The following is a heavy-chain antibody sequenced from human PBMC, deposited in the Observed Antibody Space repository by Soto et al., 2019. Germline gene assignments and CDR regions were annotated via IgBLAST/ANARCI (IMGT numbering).Heavy chain of an antibody. CDR3: ARDGYYSDSSGYSIFDY. Sequence: QVQLVQSGAEVKKPGASVKVSCKDSGYTFTSYDINWVRQATGQGVEWMGWMNPNSGNTDYAQKFQGRVPMTRTTSISTAYMELSSLRSEDTAVYYCARDGYYSDSSGYSIFDYWGQGTLVTVSS. D-gene: IGHD3-22*01. J-gene: IGHJ4*02. CDR2: MNPNSGNT. CDR1: GYTFTSYD. V-gene: IGHV1-8*01.